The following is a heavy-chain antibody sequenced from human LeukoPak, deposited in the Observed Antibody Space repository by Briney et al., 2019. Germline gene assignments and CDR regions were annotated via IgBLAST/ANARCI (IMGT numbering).Heavy chain of an antibody. CDR2: ISGSGGST. V-gene: IGHV3-23*01. J-gene: IGHJ4*02. CDR1: GFTFSSYA. D-gene: IGHD3-16*01. Sequence: PGGSLRLSRAASGFTFSSYAMSWVRQAPGKGLEWVSAISGSGGSTYYADSVKGRFTISRDNSKNTLYLQMNSLRAEDTAVYYCAKCWGKQPKYYFDYWGQGTLVTVSS. CDR3: AKCWGKQPKYYFDY.